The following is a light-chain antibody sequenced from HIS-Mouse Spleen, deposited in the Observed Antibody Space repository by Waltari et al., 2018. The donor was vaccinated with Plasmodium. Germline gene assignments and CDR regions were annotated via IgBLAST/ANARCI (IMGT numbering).Light chain of an antibody. CDR3: QQFNSYPT. Sequence: AIQLTHSPSSLSASVGDRVTITCRASQGISSALAWYQQKPGKAPKLLIYDASSLESGVPSRFSGSGSGTDFTLTISSLQPEDFATYYCQQFNSYPTFGQGTKLEIK. CDR1: QGISSA. CDR2: DAS. V-gene: IGKV1-13*02. J-gene: IGKJ2*01.